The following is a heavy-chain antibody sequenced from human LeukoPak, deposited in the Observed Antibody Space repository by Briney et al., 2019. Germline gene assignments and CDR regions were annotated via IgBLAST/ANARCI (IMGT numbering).Heavy chain of an antibody. CDR1: GGSISGSSYY. V-gene: IGHV4-39*01. CDR2: GFYSGSA. J-gene: IGHJ4*02. Sequence: SETLSLTCTVSGGSISGSSYYRAWVRQPPGKELEWVGRGFYSGSAYSNPSLKSRVTISVDTSRNQFSLNLSSVTAADTAVYYCARLRGAMTPVTSDFDYWGQGTLVTVSS. D-gene: IGHD4-17*01. CDR3: ARLRGAMTPVTSDFDY.